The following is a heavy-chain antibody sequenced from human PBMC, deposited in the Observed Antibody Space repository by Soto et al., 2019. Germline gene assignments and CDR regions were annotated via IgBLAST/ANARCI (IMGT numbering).Heavy chain of an antibody. D-gene: IGHD4-4*01. CDR3: AKDGNNYVGYYYYYMDV. V-gene: IGHV3-23*01. CDR2: ISGSGGST. Sequence: GGSLRLSCAASGFTFSSYAMSWVRQAPGKGLEWVSAISGSGGSTYYADSVKGRFTISRDNSKNTLYLQMNSLRAEDTAVYYCAKDGNNYVGYYYYYMDVWGKGTTVTVSS. J-gene: IGHJ6*03. CDR1: GFTFSSYA.